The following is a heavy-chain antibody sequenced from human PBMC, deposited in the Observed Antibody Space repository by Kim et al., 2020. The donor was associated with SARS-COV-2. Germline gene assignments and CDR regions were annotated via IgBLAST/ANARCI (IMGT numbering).Heavy chain of an antibody. CDR3: AREYDGSGCFDP. CDR1: GFTFSSYA. V-gene: IGHV3-30*04. D-gene: IGHD6-19*01. J-gene: IGHJ5*02. Sequence: GSLRLSCAASGFTFSSYAMHWVRQAPGKGLEWVAVISYDGSNKYYADSVKGRFTISRDNSKNTLYLQMNSLRAEDTAVYYCAREYDGSGCFDPWGQGTLVTVSS. CDR2: ISYDGSNK.